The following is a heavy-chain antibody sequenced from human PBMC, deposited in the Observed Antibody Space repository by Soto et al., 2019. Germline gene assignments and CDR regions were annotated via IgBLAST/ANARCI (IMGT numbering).Heavy chain of an antibody. D-gene: IGHD2-2*01. CDR1: GGSISSSSYY. CDR3: ARRGDIVVVPAALSRDWYFDL. Sequence: QLQLRESGPGLVKPSETLSLTCTVSGGSISSSSYYWGWIRQPPGKGLEWIGSIYYSGSTYYNPSLKRRGTISVDTSKNQCSLKLSSVTAADTAVYYCARRGDIVVVPAALSRDWYFDLWGRGTLVTVSS. J-gene: IGHJ2*01. CDR2: IYYSGST. V-gene: IGHV4-39*01.